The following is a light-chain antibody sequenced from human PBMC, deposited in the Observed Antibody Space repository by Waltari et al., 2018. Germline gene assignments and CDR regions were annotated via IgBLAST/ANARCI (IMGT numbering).Light chain of an antibody. CDR3: CSYAGSSLYV. CDR2: DVS. V-gene: IGLV2-11*01. J-gene: IGLJ1*01. Sequence: QSALTQPRSVSGSPGQSVTISCTGTSSDVGTYIFVSWYQQHPGKAPKVMIYDVSKRPSGVPVRFSGSKSGNTASLTISGLQAEDEADYSCCSYAGSSLYVFGTGTKVTVL. CDR1: SSDVGTYIF.